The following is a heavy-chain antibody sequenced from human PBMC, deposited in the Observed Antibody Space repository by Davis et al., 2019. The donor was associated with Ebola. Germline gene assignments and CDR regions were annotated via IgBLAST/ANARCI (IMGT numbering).Heavy chain of an antibody. V-gene: IGHV4-59*11. CDR1: GGPINSHH. J-gene: IGHJ4*02. D-gene: IGHD6-6*01. Sequence: LRLSCTVSGGPINSHHWGWIRQPPGKALEWLGHIYHSGGPNYNPSLKSRAFVSMDKSRNQFSLTLTSVTAADTAIYYCARDLDSSNSDSWGRGTLVTVSS. CDR3: ARDLDSSNSDS. CDR2: IYHSGGP.